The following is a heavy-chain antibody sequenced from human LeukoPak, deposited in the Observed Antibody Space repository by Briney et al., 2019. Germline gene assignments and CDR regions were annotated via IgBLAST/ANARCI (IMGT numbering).Heavy chain of an antibody. CDR3: ARSLIPGRWYFDL. J-gene: IGHJ2*01. CDR2: ISTDGSYK. Sequence: PGKSLRLSCAVSGFTFSSFPFHWVRQAPGKGLEWVAAISTDGSYKYHGDSVKGRFTISRDNPMNALCLQMNGLRPDDTAVYYCARSLIPGRWYFDLWGRGTLVTVSS. V-gene: IGHV3-30*04. D-gene: IGHD3-16*01. CDR1: GFTFSSFP.